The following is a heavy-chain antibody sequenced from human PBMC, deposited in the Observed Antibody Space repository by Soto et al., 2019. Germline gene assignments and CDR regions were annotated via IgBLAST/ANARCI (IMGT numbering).Heavy chain of an antibody. Sequence: PSETLSLTCAFFVVSFSGYYWSCIRQPPGKGLEWIGEINHRGSTNYNPSLKSRVTMSVDTSKNQFSLKLTSMTAADTAVYYCATTNWTPNLFQPWGQGTLVSVS. CDR2: INHRGST. J-gene: IGHJ5*02. D-gene: IGHD1-1*01. CDR3: ATTNWTPNLFQP. CDR1: VVSFSGYY. V-gene: IGHV4-34*01.